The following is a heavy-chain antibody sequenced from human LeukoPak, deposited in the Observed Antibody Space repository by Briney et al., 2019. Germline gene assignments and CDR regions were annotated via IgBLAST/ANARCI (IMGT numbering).Heavy chain of an antibody. V-gene: IGHV1-2*02. J-gene: IGHJ4*02. CDR1: GYTFTGYY. CDR2: INPNSGGT. Sequence: ASVKVSCKASGYTFTGYYMHWVRQAPGQGLEWMGWINPNSGGTNYAQKFQGRVTMTRDTSISTAYMELSRLRSDDTAVYYCARTSGDGYYYDSSGYYAIDYWGQGTLVTVSS. D-gene: IGHD3-22*01. CDR3: ARTSGDGYYYDSSGYYAIDY.